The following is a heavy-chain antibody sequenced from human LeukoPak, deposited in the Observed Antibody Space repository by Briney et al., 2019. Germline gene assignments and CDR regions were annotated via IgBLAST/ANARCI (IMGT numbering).Heavy chain of an antibody. CDR3: AVSGYSYGFPNDYYYYYMDV. V-gene: IGHV4-38-2*02. CDR2: IYHSGST. CDR1: GYSISSGYY. Sequence: PSETLSLTCTVSGYSISSGYYWGWIRQPPGKGLEWIGSIYHSGSTYYNPSLKTRVTISVDTSKNQFSLKLSSVTAADTAVYYCAVSGYSYGFPNDYYYYYMDVWGKGTTVTVSS. D-gene: IGHD5-18*01. J-gene: IGHJ6*03.